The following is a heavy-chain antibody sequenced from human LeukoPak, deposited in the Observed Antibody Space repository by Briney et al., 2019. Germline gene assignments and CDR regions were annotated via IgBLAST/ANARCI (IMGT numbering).Heavy chain of an antibody. CDR2: IYTSGST. V-gene: IGHV4-4*07. J-gene: IGHJ4*02. D-gene: IGHD6-6*01. CDR3: ARMGGSSYSGNFDY. CDR1: GGSISSYY. Sequence: PSETLSLTCTVSGGSISSYYWSWIRQPAGKGLEWMGRIYTSGSTKYNPSLKSRVTMSVDTSKNQFSLKLSSVTAADTAVYYCARMGGSSYSGNFDYWGQGTLVTVSS.